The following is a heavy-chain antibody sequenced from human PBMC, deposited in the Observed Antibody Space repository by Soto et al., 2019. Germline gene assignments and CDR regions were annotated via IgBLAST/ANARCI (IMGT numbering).Heavy chain of an antibody. CDR1: GFTFSSYG. D-gene: IGHD4-4*01. CDR2: IWYDGSNK. V-gene: IGHV3-33*01. J-gene: IGHJ6*02. CDR3: ARDYSYYYGMDV. Sequence: QVQLVESGGGVVQPGRSLRLSCAASGFTFSSYGMHWVRQAPGKGLEWVAVIWYDGSNKYYADSVKGRFTISRDNSKNTLYLQMNSLRAEDTAVYYCARDYSYYYGMDVWGQGPTVTVSS.